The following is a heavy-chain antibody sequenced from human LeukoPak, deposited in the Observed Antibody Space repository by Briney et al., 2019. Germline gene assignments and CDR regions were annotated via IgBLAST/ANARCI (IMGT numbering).Heavy chain of an antibody. Sequence: PGGSLRLSCAASGFTFSSYEMNWVRQAPGKGLEWVANIKQDGSEKYYVDSVKGRFTISRDNAKNSLYLQMNSLRAEDTAVYYCARETYSSGWYYVDYWGQGTLVTVSS. J-gene: IGHJ4*02. CDR3: ARETYSSGWYYVDY. D-gene: IGHD6-19*01. V-gene: IGHV3-7*01. CDR1: GFTFSSYE. CDR2: IKQDGSEK.